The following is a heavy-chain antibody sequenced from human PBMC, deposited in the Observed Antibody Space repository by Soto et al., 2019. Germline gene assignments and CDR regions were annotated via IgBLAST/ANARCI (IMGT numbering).Heavy chain of an antibody. Sequence: QVQLVQSGAEVKKPESSVKVSCKASGGTFSSYTISWVRQAPGQGLEWMGRIIPILGIANYAQKFQGRVTITADKSTSTAYMELSSLRSEETAVYYCAREIAVAGNYWYLDLWGRGTLVTVSS. J-gene: IGHJ2*01. CDR1: GGTFSSYT. D-gene: IGHD6-19*01. V-gene: IGHV1-69*08. CDR2: IIPILGIA. CDR3: AREIAVAGNYWYLDL.